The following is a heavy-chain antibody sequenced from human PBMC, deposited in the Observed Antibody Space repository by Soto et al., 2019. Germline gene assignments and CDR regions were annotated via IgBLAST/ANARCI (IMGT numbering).Heavy chain of an antibody. V-gene: IGHV1-69*01. D-gene: IGHD3-22*01. CDR1: GGTFSSYA. CDR2: IIPIFGTA. CDR3: ARDATYYYDSSGYYYEAAFDI. Sequence: QVQLVQSGAEVKKPGSSVKVSCKASGGTFSSYAISWVRQAPGQGLEWMGGIIPIFGTANYAQKFQGRVTITADESTSTAYMELSSLRSEDTAVYYCARDATYYYDSSGYYYEAAFDIWSQGTMVTVSS. J-gene: IGHJ3*02.